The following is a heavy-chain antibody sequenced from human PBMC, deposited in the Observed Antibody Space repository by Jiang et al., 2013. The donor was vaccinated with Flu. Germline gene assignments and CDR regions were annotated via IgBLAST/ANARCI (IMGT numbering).Heavy chain of an antibody. CDR2: INHSGST. Sequence: LLKPSETLSLTCAVYGGSFSGYYWSWIRQPPGKGLEWIGEINHSGSTNYNPSLKSRVTISVDTSKNQFSLKLSSVTAADTAVYYCARDGSSSSARWGQGNPGHRLL. V-gene: IGHV4-34*01. CDR1: GGSFSGYY. J-gene: IGHJ4*02. CDR3: ARDGSSSSAR. D-gene: IGHD6-6*01.